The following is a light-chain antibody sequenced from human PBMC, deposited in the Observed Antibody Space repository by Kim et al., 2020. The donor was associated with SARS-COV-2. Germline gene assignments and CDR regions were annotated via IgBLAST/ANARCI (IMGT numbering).Light chain of an antibody. Sequence: PGQTARITCSGDALPKQYAYWYQQKPGQAPVLVIYKDSERPSGIPERFAGSSSGTTVTLTISGVQAEDEADYYCQSADSSGTYGVFGGGTQLTVL. CDR1: ALPKQY. CDR2: KDS. CDR3: QSADSSGTYGV. J-gene: IGLJ3*02. V-gene: IGLV3-25*03.